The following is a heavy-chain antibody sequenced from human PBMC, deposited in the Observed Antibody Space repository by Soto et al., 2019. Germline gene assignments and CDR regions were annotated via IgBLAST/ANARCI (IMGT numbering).Heavy chain of an antibody. V-gene: IGHV1-69*02. CDR2: IIPSLGIA. CDR3: AAPVGGLAEYYYYYYGLDI. J-gene: IGHJ6*02. Sequence: SVKVSCKASGGTFSSYTISWVRQAPGQGLEWIGRIIPSLGIANYAQKFQERVTITRDMSTSTAYMELSSLRSGDTAVYYCAAPVGGLAEYYYYYYGLDIWGQGTTVTVSS. D-gene: IGHD3-9*01. CDR1: GGTFSSYT.